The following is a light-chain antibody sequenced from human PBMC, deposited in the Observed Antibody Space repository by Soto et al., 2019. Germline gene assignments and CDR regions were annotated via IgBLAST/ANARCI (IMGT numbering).Light chain of an antibody. J-gene: IGLJ2*01. CDR2: ENS. CDR1: SGSIASHY. Sequence: NFMLTQPHSVSESPGRTLAISCTRSSGSIASHYVQWFQQRPGSAPITLIYENSQRPSGVPDRFSGSVDRSSNSASLTISGLRTEDEADYYCQSYDETAHVIFSGGTKLTVL. V-gene: IGLV6-57*04. CDR3: QSYDETAHVI.